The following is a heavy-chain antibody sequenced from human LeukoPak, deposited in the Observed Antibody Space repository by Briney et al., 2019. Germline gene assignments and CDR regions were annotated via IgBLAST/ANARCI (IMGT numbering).Heavy chain of an antibody. D-gene: IGHD3-22*01. CDR2: IGTAGDT. V-gene: IGHV3-13*01. Sequence: GGSLRLSCAASGFTFSSYDMHWVRHATGKGLEWVSAIGTAGDTYYPGSVKGRFTISRENAKNSLYLQMNSLRAGDTAVYYCARGDGSGYYFDYWGQGTLVTVSS. J-gene: IGHJ4*02. CDR3: ARGDGSGYYFDY. CDR1: GFTFSSYD.